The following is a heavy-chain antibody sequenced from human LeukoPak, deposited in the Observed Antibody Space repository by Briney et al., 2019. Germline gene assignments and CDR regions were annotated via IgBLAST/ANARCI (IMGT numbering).Heavy chain of an antibody. J-gene: IGHJ4*02. V-gene: IGHV4-4*02. CDR3: ARHLLVAAAAGDPFDY. CDR1: GGSISSSNW. CDR2: IYHSGST. D-gene: IGHD6-13*01. Sequence: TSGTLSLTCAVSGGSISSSNWWSWVRQPPGKGLEWIGEIYHSGSTNYNPSLKSRVTISVYKSKNQFSLKLSSVTAADTAVYYCARHLLVAAAAGDPFDYWGQGTLVTVSS.